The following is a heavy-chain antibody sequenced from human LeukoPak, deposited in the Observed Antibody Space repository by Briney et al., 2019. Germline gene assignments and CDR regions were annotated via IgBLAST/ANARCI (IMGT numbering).Heavy chain of an antibody. CDR2: ISGGGGST. D-gene: IGHD6-13*01. CDR3: AKGKGAGVTAYYFDD. V-gene: IGHV3-23*01. CDR1: GFTFSSYA. J-gene: IGHJ4*02. Sequence: GGSLRLSCAASGFTFSSYAMSWVRQAPGKGLEWVSAISGGGGSTYYADSVEGRFTISRDNSKNTLYVQMNSLRAEDTAVYYCAKGKGAGVTAYYFDDWGQGTLVTVSS.